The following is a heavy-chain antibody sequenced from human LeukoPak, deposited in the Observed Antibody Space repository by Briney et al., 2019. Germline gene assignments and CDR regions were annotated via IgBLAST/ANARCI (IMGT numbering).Heavy chain of an antibody. Sequence: SETLSLTCTVSGGSISSGGYYWSWIRQPPGKGLEWIGYIYHSGSTYYNPSLKSRVIISVDRSKNQFSLKLSSVTAADTAVYFCARASDEMPADYWGQGTLVTVSS. CDR2: IYHSGST. J-gene: IGHJ4*02. CDR1: GGSISSGGYY. V-gene: IGHV4-30-2*01. CDR3: ARASDEMPADY. D-gene: IGHD5-24*01.